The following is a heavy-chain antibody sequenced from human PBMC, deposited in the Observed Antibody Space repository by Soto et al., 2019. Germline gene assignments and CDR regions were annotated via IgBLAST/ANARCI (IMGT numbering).Heavy chain of an antibody. D-gene: IGHD6-19*01. J-gene: IGHJ4*02. Sequence: GGSLRLSFAASGFTVSGDYVSWVRQAPGKGLECVSVIHFGGNRYYADSVKGRFTVSRDNSKNTFYLQMNSLRVEDTAIYFCTKVSPQWLVHDYWGQGTLVTVSS. CDR1: GFTVSGDY. CDR2: IHFGGNR. CDR3: TKVSPQWLVHDY. V-gene: IGHV3-53*01.